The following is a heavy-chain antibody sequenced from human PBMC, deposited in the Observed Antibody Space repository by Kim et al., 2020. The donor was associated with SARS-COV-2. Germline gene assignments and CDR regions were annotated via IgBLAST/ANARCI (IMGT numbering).Heavy chain of an antibody. CDR2: INGGNGHT. CDR1: GYTFTTYA. J-gene: IGHJ4*02. D-gene: IGHD6-13*01. V-gene: IGHV1-3*01. CDR3: ARDLGIVAAGTLDYLDC. Sequence: ASVKVSCKASGYTFTTYAMHWVRQAPGQRLEWMGWINGGNGHTKYSQNFQGRVTITRDTSASTVYMELSSLRSEDTAVYYCARDLGIVAAGTLDYLDCWGQGTVVTVSS.